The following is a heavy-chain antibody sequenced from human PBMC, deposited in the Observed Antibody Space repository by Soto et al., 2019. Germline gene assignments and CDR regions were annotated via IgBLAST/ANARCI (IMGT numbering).Heavy chain of an antibody. J-gene: IGHJ4*02. V-gene: IGHV3-23*01. CDR2: LSHDGGNI. CDR1: DFSFTSYA. D-gene: IGHD5-18*01. CDR3: AKQMGTWVDTAIDF. Sequence: EVQMSASGGGVVQPGESLRRSCVAPDFSFTSYAMTWVRLPPGKGLQWVAALSHDGGNIYYRDSVRGRFTISRDNSKNTLYLQMHSLKGEDTAVYFCAKQMGTWVDTAIDFWGEGIQVTVSS.